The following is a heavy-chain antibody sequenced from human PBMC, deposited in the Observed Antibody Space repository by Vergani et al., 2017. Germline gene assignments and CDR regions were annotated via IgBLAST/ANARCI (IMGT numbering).Heavy chain of an antibody. CDR2: NYTSGST. J-gene: IGHJ6*03. CDR1: GGSISSGSYY. Sequence: QVQLQESGPGLVKPSQTLSLTCTVSGGSISSGSYYWSWIRQPAGKGLEWIGRNYTSGSTNYNPSLKSRVTMSVDTSKNQFSLKLSSVTAADTAVYYCARERSHYGVRFLETYYYYMDVWGKGTTVTVSS. D-gene: IGHD3-3*01. CDR3: ARERSHYGVRFLETYYYYMDV. V-gene: IGHV4-61*02.